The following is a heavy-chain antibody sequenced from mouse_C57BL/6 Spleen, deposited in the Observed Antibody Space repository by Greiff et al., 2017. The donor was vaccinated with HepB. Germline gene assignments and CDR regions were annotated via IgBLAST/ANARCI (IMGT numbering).Heavy chain of an antibody. V-gene: IGHV1-69*01. CDR2: IDPSDSYT. CDR3: ARGLRLGRFAY. Sequence: QVQLQQPGAELVMPGASVKLSCKASGYTFTSYWMHWVKQRPGQGLEWIGEIDPSDSYTNYNQKFKGKSTLTVDKSSSTAYMQLSGLTSEDSAVYYCARGLRLGRFAYWGQGTLVTVSA. D-gene: IGHD1-2*01. J-gene: IGHJ3*01. CDR1: GYTFTSYW.